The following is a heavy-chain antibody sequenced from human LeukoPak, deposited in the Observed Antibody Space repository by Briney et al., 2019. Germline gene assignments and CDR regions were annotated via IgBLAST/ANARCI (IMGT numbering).Heavy chain of an antibody. CDR1: GRSFSGYY. CDR3: AGRYYDFWSGYYRADY. D-gene: IGHD3-3*01. CDR2: INHSGNT. Sequence: PSETLSLTCALFGRSFSGYYWSWIRQPPGKGLEWIGEINHSGNTNYNPSLKSRVTISVDTSKNQFSLKLSSVTAADTAVYYCAGRYYDFWSGYYRADYWGQGTLVTVSS. V-gene: IGHV4-34*01. J-gene: IGHJ4*02.